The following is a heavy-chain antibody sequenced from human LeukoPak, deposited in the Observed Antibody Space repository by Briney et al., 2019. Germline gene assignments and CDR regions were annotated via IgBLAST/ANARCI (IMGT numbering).Heavy chain of an antibody. CDR3: ARSSYDSSGYYFDY. Sequence: GGTLRLSCAASGFTFSDYYMSWIRQAPGKGLEWVSYISSSSSYTNYADSVKGRVTISRDNAKNSLYLQMNSLRAEDTAVYYCARSSYDSSGYYFDYWGQGTLATVSS. V-gene: IGHV3-11*06. J-gene: IGHJ4*02. D-gene: IGHD3-22*01. CDR2: ISSSSSYT. CDR1: GFTFSDYY.